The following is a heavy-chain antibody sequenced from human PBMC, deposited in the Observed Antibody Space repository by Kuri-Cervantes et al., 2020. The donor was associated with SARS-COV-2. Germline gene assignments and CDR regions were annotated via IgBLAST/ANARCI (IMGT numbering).Heavy chain of an antibody. J-gene: IGHJ4*02. D-gene: IGHD2-15*01. Sequence: GGSLRLSCAASGFTFSNAWMSWVRQAPGKGLEWVSSISSSSSYIYYADSVKGRFTISRDNAKNSLYLQMNSLRAEDTAVYYCARDRGEDIVVVVAASAYDYWGQGTLVTVSS. CDR1: GFTFSNAW. CDR3: ARDRGEDIVVVVAASAYDY. CDR2: ISSSSSYI. V-gene: IGHV3-21*01.